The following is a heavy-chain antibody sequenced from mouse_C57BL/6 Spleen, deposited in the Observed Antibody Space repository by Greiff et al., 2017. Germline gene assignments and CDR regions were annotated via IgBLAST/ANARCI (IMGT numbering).Heavy chain of an antibody. CDR2: IYPGDGDT. V-gene: IGHV1-82*01. CDR3: ATTGFDY. CDR1: GYAFSSSW. J-gene: IGHJ2*01. Sequence: VQLQQSGPELVKPGASVKISCKASGYAFSSSWMNWVKQRPGKGLEWIGRIYPGDGDTNYNGKFKGKATLAADKSSSTAYMQLSSLTSEYSAVCFCATTGFDYWGQGTTLTVSS.